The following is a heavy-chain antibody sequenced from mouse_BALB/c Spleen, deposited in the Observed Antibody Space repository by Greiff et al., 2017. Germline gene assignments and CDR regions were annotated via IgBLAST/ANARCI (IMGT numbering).Heavy chain of an antibody. Sequence: DVQLQESGPGLVKPSQSLSLTCTVTGYSITSDYAWNWIRQFPGNKLEWMGYISYSGSTSYNPSLKSRISITRDTSKNQFFLQLNSVTTEDTATYYCARGDYGYPFDVWGAGTTVTVSS. J-gene: IGHJ1*01. CDR1: GYSITSDYA. CDR2: ISYSGST. D-gene: IGHD1-2*01. V-gene: IGHV3-2*02. CDR3: ARGDYGYPFDV.